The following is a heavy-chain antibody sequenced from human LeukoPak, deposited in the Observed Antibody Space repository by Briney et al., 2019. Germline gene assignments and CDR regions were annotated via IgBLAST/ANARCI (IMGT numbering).Heavy chain of an antibody. CDR1: GFILSSYW. CDR3: ARDSGYGDYESFDY. Sequence: GGSLRLSCEVSGFILSSYWMTWVRQAPGKGLEWVANIKRDGSEKYYVDSVKGRFTISRDNAKNSLYLQMNSLRAEDTAVYYCARDSGYGDYESFDYWGQGTLVTVSS. V-gene: IGHV3-7*01. D-gene: IGHD4-17*01. CDR2: IKRDGSEK. J-gene: IGHJ4*02.